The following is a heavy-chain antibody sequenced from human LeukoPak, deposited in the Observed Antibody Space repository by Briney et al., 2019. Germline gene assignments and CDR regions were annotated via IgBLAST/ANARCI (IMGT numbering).Heavy chain of an antibody. V-gene: IGHV4-34*01. CDR1: GGSFSGYY. CDR3: ARGVVDIVVVTAIPTSTNWFDP. D-gene: IGHD2-21*02. CDR2: INHSGST. J-gene: IGHJ5*02. Sequence: SETLSLTCAVYGGSFSGYYWSWIRQPPGKGLEWIGEINHSGSTNYNPSLKSQVTISVDTSKNQFSLKLSSVTAADTAVYYCARGVVDIVVVTAIPTSTNWFDPWGQGTLVTVSS.